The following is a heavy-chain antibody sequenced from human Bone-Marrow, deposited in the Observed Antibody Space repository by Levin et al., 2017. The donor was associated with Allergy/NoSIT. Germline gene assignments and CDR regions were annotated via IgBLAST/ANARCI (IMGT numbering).Heavy chain of an antibody. D-gene: IGHD6-6*01. CDR2: IFWDDNT. CDR3: AHRREFSSTWPFDY. J-gene: IGHJ4*02. CDR1: GFSLSTTGVN. Sequence: SGPTLVKPTETLTLTCTFSGFSLSTTGVNVAWFRQPPGKALEWLALIFWDDNTDYRPSLKTRVTVTKDISKNQVVLRMTDMDPVDTGTYYCAHRREFSSTWPFDYWGQGMMVTVSS. V-gene: IGHV2-5*02.